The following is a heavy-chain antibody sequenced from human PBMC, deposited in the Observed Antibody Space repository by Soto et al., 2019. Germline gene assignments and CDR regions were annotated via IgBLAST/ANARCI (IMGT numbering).Heavy chain of an antibody. V-gene: IGHV3-11*06. CDR1: GFIFSDYY. CDR3: ARAQWELDY. Sequence: GGSLRLSCAASGFIFSDYYMSWIRQAPGKGLEWVSFISTTGSFTNYADSLKGRFTISRDNAKNSLYLQINSLRGDDTAVYYCARAQWELDYWGQGTLVTVSS. D-gene: IGHD1-26*01. CDR2: ISTTGSFT. J-gene: IGHJ4*02.